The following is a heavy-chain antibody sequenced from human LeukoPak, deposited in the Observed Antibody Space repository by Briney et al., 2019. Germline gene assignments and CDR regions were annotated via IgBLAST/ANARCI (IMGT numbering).Heavy chain of an antibody. J-gene: IGHJ6*03. Sequence: SETLSLTCTVSGGSIRNYFWSGIRQPPGKELDGIGCIYYSGSTNYNPSLKSRVTISVDTSKNHFSLKLSSVTAADTAVYYCARGDFYYMDVWGKGTTVTISS. CDR3: ARGDFYYMDV. V-gene: IGHV4-59*01. CDR1: GGSIRNYF. CDR2: IYYSGST.